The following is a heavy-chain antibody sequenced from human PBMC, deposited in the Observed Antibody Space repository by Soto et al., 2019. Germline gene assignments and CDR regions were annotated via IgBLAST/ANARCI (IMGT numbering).Heavy chain of an antibody. V-gene: IGHV1-69*08. CDR2: IIPILGIA. D-gene: IGHD5-12*01. CDR3: ARDIVATSDNWFDP. J-gene: IGHJ5*02. Sequence: QVPLVQSGAEVKKPGSSVKVSCKASGGTFSSYTISWVRQAPGQGLEWMGRIIPILGIANYAQKFQGRVTITADKSTSTAYMELSSLRSEDTAVYYCARDIVATSDNWFDPWGQGTLVTVSS. CDR1: GGTFSSYT.